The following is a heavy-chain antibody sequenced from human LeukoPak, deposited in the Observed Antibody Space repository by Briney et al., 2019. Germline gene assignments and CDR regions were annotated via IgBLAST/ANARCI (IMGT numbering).Heavy chain of an antibody. Sequence: QPGGSLRLSCAASGFTFSSYAMHWVRQAPGKGLEWVSAISGSGGSTHYADSVKGRFTISRDNSKNTLYLQMNSLRAEDTAVYYCAKTGITQYSSGLGIDYWGQGTLVTVSS. CDR2: ISGSGGST. CDR1: GFTFSSYA. J-gene: IGHJ4*02. D-gene: IGHD6-19*01. CDR3: AKTGITQYSSGLGIDY. V-gene: IGHV3-23*01.